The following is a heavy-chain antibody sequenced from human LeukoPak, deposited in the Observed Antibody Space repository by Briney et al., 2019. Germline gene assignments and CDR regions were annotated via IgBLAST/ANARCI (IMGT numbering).Heavy chain of an antibody. CDR1: GFTFRIHW. D-gene: IGHD5-18*01. CDR2: INSDGSST. Sequence: PGGPLRHSCAPSGFTFRIHWMHWLRQAPGKGLVWVSRINSDGSSTSYADSVQGRFTISRDNAKNTLYLQMNSLRAEDTAVYYCARDRIRTFDYWGQGNLVTVSS. V-gene: IGHV3-74*01. J-gene: IGHJ4*02. CDR3: ARDRIRTFDY.